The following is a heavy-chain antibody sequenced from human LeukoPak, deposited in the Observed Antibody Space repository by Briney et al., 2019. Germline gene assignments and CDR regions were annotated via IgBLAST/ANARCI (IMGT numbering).Heavy chain of an antibody. CDR3: ARDGGYSYGYVDFDY. J-gene: IGHJ4*02. CDR1: GGSISSGIYY. Sequence: PSQTLSLTCTVSGGSISSGIYYWSWIRQPAGKGLEWIGRIYTSGSTNYNPSLKSRVTISVDTSKNQFSLKLSSVTAADTAVYYCARDGGYSYGYVDFDYWGQGTLVTVSS. CDR2: IYTSGST. D-gene: IGHD5-18*01. V-gene: IGHV4-61*02.